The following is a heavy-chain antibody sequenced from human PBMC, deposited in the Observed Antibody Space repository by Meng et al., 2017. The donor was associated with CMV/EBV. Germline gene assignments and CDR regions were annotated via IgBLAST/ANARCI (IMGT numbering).Heavy chain of an antibody. CDR3: ARVIVVPAAIPLYYYYGMDV. J-gene: IGHJ6*02. CDR1: GGTFSSYA. CDR2: IIPIFGTA. V-gene: IGHV1-69*05. Sequence: SVKVSCKASGGTFSSYAISWVRQAPGQGLEWMGGIIPIFGTANYAQKFQGRVTITTDESTSTAYMELSSLRSENTAVYYCARVIVVPAAIPLYYYYGMDVWGQGTTVTVSS. D-gene: IGHD2-2*02.